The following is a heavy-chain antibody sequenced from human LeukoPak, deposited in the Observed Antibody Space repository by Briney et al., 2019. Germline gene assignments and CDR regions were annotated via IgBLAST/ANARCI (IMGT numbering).Heavy chain of an antibody. CDR1: GYTFTSYD. Sequence: ASVKVSCKASGYTFTSYDIYWVRQATGQGLEWMGWMNPNSGNTVYAQKFQGRVTITSNTSINTAYMELSSLRSEDTAMYHCARVYYFASSGYYFPPDYWGQGTLVTVSS. D-gene: IGHD3-22*01. CDR2: MNPNSGNT. J-gene: IGHJ4*02. V-gene: IGHV1-8*03. CDR3: ARVYYFASSGYYFPPDY.